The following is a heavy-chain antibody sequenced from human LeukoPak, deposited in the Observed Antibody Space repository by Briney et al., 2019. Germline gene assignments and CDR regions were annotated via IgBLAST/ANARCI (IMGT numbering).Heavy chain of an antibody. V-gene: IGHV3-48*03. D-gene: IGHD2-15*01. J-gene: IGHJ4*02. CDR1: GFSIDTNV. CDR3: VRNSAFAH. CDR2: ISNSGYTI. Sequence: GGSLRLSCAVSGFSIDTNVMNWVRQAPGKGLEWISYISNSGYTIHYADSVKGRFIISKDEANNSLFLQMYRLTAEDTGVYYCVRNSAFAHWGQGTLVIVSS.